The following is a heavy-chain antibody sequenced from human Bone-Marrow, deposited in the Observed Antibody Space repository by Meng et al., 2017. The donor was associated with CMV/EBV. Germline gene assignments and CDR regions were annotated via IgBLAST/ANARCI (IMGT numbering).Heavy chain of an antibody. J-gene: IGHJ6*02. D-gene: IGHD3-16*01. V-gene: IGHV3-21*01. CDR2: ISSSSSYI. CDR1: GFTFSSYS. CDR3: ARDKRLGRVGMYYYGMDV. Sequence: GESLKISCAASGFTFSSYSMNWVRQAPGKGLEWVSSISSSSSYIYYADSVKGRFTISRDNAKNSLYLQMNSLRAEDTAVYYCARDKRLGRVGMYYYGMDVWGQGTTVTVSS.